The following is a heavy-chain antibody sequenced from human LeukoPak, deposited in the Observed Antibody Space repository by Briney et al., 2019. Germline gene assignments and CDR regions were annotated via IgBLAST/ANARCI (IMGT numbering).Heavy chain of an antibody. Sequence: GESLKISCKGSGYSFTSYWIGWVRQMPGKGLEWMGIIYPGDSDTRYSPSFQGQVTISADKSISTAYLQWSSLKASDTAMYYCARKGRGGFGELAPGAFDIWGQGTMVTVSS. CDR3: ARKGRGGFGELAPGAFDI. J-gene: IGHJ3*02. CDR1: GYSFTSYW. CDR2: IYPGDSDT. D-gene: IGHD3-10*01. V-gene: IGHV5-51*01.